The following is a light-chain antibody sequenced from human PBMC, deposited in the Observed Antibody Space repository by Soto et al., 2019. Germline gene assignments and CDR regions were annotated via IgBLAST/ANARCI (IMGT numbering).Light chain of an antibody. CDR1: QSLLHSNGNNY. CDR3: MKALQTRWA. Sequence: DVVMTQSPLSLPVTPGEPASISCRSSQSLLHSNGNNYLDWYLQKPGQSPQLLIYVGSNRAYGVTDRFSGSSSETDITLKISRVEAEEVGVYYCMKALQTRWAFGQGTKVAIK. J-gene: IGKJ1*01. V-gene: IGKV2-28*01. CDR2: VGS.